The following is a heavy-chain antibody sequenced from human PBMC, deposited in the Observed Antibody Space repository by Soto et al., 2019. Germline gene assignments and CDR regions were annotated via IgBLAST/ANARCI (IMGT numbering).Heavy chain of an antibody. Sequence: EVQLVESGGGLVQPGGSLKLSCAASGFTFSGSAMHWVRQASGKGLEWVGRIRSKANSYATAYAASVKGRFTISRDDSKNTAYLQMNSLKTEDTAVYYCTRHLAVAGDYWGQGTLVTVSS. CDR2: IRSKANSYAT. CDR1: GFTFSGSA. D-gene: IGHD6-19*01. J-gene: IGHJ4*02. V-gene: IGHV3-73*02. CDR3: TRHLAVAGDY.